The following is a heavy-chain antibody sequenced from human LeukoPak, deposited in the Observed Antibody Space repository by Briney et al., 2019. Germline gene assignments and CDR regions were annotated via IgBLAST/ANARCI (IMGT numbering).Heavy chain of an antibody. Sequence: PSETLSLTCTVSGGSISSSSYYWGWIRQPPGKGLEWIGYIYYSGSTSYNPSLKSRVTISVDTSKNQFSLKLSSVTAADMAVYYCAREATMVRGLSWFDPWGQGTLVTVSS. V-gene: IGHV4-61*05. J-gene: IGHJ5*02. CDR1: GGSISSSSYY. CDR3: AREATMVRGLSWFDP. CDR2: IYYSGST. D-gene: IGHD3-10*01.